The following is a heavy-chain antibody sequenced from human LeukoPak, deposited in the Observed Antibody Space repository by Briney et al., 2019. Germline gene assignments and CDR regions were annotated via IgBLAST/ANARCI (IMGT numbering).Heavy chain of an antibody. CDR1: GGSISTYY. J-gene: IGHJ4*02. CDR3: ARLHGGGWYED. CDR2: IYNSGST. D-gene: IGHD6-19*01. V-gene: IGHV4-4*07. Sequence: PSETLSLTCTVSGGSISTYYWSWIRQPAGKGLEWIGRIYNSGSTNYNPSLKSRVTMSVDKSKNQFSLNLSSVTAADTAVYYCARLHGGGWYEDWGQGILVTVSS.